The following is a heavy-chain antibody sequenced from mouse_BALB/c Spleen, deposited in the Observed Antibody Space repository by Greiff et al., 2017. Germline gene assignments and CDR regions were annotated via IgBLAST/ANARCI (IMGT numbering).Heavy chain of an antibody. D-gene: IGHD2-3*01. CDR1: GFSLTDYG. CDR3: AKQGEDGYYLDY. CDR2: IWGGGST. V-gene: IGHV2-6-5*01. Sequence: VHLVESGPGLVAPSQSLSITCTVSGFSLTDYGVSWIRQPPGKGLEWLGVIWGGGSTYCNSALKSRLSISKDNSKSQVFLKMNSLQTDDTAMYYCAKQGEDGYYLDYWGQGTTLTVSS. J-gene: IGHJ2*01.